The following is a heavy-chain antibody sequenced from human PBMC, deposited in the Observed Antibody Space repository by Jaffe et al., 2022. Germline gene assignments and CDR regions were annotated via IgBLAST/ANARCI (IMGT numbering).Heavy chain of an antibody. J-gene: IGHJ4*02. V-gene: IGHV4-39*01. CDR2: IYYSGST. Sequence: QLQLQESGPGLVKPSETLSLTCTVSGGSISSSSYYWGWIRQPPGKGLEWIGSIYYSGSTYYNPSLKSRVTISVDTSKNQFSLKLSSVTAADTAVYYCARHRLAAAGTDIDYWGQGTLVTVSS. D-gene: IGHD6-13*01. CDR1: GGSISSSSYY. CDR3: ARHRLAAAGTDIDY.